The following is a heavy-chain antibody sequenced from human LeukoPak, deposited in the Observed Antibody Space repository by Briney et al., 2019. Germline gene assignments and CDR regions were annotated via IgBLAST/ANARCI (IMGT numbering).Heavy chain of an antibody. D-gene: IGHD3-10*01. CDR3: ARGYGSGSYYPNY. J-gene: IGHJ4*02. CDR1: GGSISSYY. Sequence: PSETLSLTCTVSGGSISSYYWSWIRQPPGKGLEWIGYIYYSGSTNYNPSLKSRVTISVDTSKNQFSLKLSSVTAADTAVYYCARGYGSGSYYPNYWGQGTLVTVSS. V-gene: IGHV4-59*01. CDR2: IYYSGST.